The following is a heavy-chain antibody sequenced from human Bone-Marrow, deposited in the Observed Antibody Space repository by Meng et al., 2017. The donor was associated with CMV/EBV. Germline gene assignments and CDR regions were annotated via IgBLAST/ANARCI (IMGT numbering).Heavy chain of an antibody. D-gene: IGHD1-26*01. J-gene: IGHJ4*02. Sequence: VRLVASGGGLVQPGGSLRLSCAASGFTVSSNYMSWVRQAPGKGLEWVSVIYGGGNTYYTDSVKGRFTISRDNSKNTLYLQMNSLRAEDTAVYYCARDPGATVNWGQGTLVTVSS. CDR1: GFTVSSNY. CDR3: ARDPGATVN. V-gene: IGHV3-66*01. CDR2: IYGGGNT.